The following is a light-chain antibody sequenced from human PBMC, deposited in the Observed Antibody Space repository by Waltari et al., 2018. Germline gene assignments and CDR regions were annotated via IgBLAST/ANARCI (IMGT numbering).Light chain of an antibody. V-gene: IGKV1-6*01. CDR3: QQHDKLPYT. Sequence: AIEMTQSPSSLSASLGDRVTITCRASQAIRNDLGWYQQKPGKTPKLLIYAASTLLNGVPSRFSGSGSGTNFTLTITSLQPGDFATYYCQQHDKLPYTFGQGTKLEI. CDR2: AAS. CDR1: QAIRND. J-gene: IGKJ2*01.